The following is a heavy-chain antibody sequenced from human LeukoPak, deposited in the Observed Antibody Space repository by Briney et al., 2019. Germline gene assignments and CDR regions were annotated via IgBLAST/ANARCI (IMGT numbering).Heavy chain of an antibody. J-gene: IGHJ4*02. Sequence: GASVKVSCKASGYTFTSYAMYWVRQAPGQGLEWMGWINAGNGNTKYSQKFQGRVTITRDTSASTAYMELSSLRSEDTAVYYCVAPDIVVVPAALPLDYWGQGTLVTVSS. CDR2: INAGNGNT. CDR3: VAPDIVVVPAALPLDY. D-gene: IGHD2-2*01. CDR1: GYTFTSYA. V-gene: IGHV1-3*01.